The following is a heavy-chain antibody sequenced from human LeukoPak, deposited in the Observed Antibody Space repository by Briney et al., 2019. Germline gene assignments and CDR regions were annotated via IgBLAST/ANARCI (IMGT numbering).Heavy chain of an antibody. CDR1: GGSISSSSSY. V-gene: IGHV4-39*07. CDR2: IYYSGST. CDR3: ARVPPAYNPSYFDY. D-gene: IGHD1-14*01. J-gene: IGHJ4*02. Sequence: SETLPLTCTVSGGSISSSSSYWGWIRQPPGKGLEWIASIYYSGSTYYNPSLKSRVTISLDTSKNQFSLKLSSVTVADTAVYYCARVPPAYNPSYFDYWGQGTLVTVSS.